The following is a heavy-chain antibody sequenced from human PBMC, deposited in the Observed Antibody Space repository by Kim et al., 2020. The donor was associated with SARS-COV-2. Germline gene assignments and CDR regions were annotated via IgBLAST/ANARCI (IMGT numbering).Heavy chain of an antibody. Sequence: SETLSLTCTVSGGSISSSSYYWGWIRQPPGKGLEWIGSIYYSGSTYYNPSLKSRVTISVDTSKNQFSLKLSSVTAADTAVYYCASTPGPDCGGDCYSGYYYGMDVWGQGTTVTVSS. CDR3: ASTPGPDCGGDCYSGYYYGMDV. V-gene: IGHV4-39*01. CDR2: IYYSGST. CDR1: GGSISSSSYY. D-gene: IGHD2-21*01. J-gene: IGHJ6*02.